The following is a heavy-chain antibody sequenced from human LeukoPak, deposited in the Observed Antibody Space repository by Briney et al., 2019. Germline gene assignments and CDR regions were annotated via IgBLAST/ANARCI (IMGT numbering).Heavy chain of an antibody. CDR3: ARYLDYGGNSRVFQH. V-gene: IGHV4-38-2*02. J-gene: IGHJ1*01. D-gene: IGHD4-23*01. CDR2: INHGGST. Sequence: PSETLSLTCTVSGYSISSGYYWGWIRQPPGKGLEWIGEINHGGSTNYNPSLKSRVTISIDTSKNLFSLKLSSVTAADTAVYYCARYLDYGGNSRVFQHWGQGTLVTVSS. CDR1: GYSISSGYY.